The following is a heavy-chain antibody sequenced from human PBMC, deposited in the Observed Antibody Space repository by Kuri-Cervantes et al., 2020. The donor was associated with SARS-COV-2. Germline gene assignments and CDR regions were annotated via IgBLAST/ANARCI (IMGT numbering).Heavy chain of an antibody. CDR3: ASAQGPYYYDSSGYYRFDY. D-gene: IGHD3-22*01. J-gene: IGHJ4*02. V-gene: IGHV4-39*01. CDR2: IYYTGNT. CDR1: GGSISSSSYY. Sequence: SETLSLTCTVSGGSISSSSYYWGWIRQPPGKGLEWIGSIYYTGNTYYNPSLNSRVTMSVDTSKNQFSLKVSSVTAADTAVYYCASAQGPYYYDSSGYYRFDYWGQGTLVTVSS.